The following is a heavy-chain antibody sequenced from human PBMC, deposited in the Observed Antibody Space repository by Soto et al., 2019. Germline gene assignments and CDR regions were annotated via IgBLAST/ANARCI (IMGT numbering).Heavy chain of an antibody. V-gene: IGHV3-23*01. Sequence: EVQLLESGGGLVQPGGSLRLSCAASGFTFSSYAMSWVRQAPGKGLEWVSAISGSGGSTYYADSVKGRFTISRDNSKNTLYLKMNSLRAEATPVYYCAKDRLNLPGSWFEPWGQGTLVTVSS. CDR1: GFTFSSYA. J-gene: IGHJ5*02. D-gene: IGHD6-25*01. CDR2: ISGSGGST. CDR3: AKDRLNLPGSWFEP.